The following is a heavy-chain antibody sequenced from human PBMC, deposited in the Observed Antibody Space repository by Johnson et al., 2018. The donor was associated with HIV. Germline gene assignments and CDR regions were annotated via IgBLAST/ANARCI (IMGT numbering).Heavy chain of an antibody. CDR3: AKGEPVAFDI. CDR2: IRYDGSDK. J-gene: IGHJ3*02. V-gene: IGHV3-30*02. D-gene: IGHD1-14*01. Sequence: QMLLVEYGGGVVQPGGSLRLSCAASEFTFSTYGMHWVRQAPGKGLEWVAFIRYDGSDKYSADSVEGRFTISRDNSKNTLYLQMNSLRPEDTAVYYCAKGEPVAFDIWGQGTMVTVSS. CDR1: EFTFSTYG.